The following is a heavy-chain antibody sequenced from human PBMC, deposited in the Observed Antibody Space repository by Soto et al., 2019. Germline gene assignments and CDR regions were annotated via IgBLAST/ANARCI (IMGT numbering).Heavy chain of an antibody. J-gene: IGHJ5*02. Sequence: QVQLVQSGAEVKKPGASVKVSCKASGYTFTSYGISWVRQASGHGLEWMGWISAYNGNTKYAQKLQGRVTMTTDTSTSTAYMELRSLRSDDTAVYYCARDEAYKWNDGGWFDPWGQGTLVTVSS. CDR2: ISAYNGNT. CDR3: ARDEAYKWNDGGWFDP. D-gene: IGHD1-1*01. V-gene: IGHV1-18*01. CDR1: GYTFTSYG.